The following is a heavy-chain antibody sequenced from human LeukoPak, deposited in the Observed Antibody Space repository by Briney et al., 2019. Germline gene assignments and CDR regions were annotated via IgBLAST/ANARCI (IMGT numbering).Heavy chain of an antibody. V-gene: IGHV4-34*01. CDR3: ASANIVGATAIDC. Sequence: PSETLSLTCAVYGGSFSGYYWSWIRQPPGKGLEWIGEINHSGSTNYNPSLKSRVTTSVDTSKNQFSLKLSSVTAADTAVYYCASANIVGATAIDCWGQGTLVTVSS. D-gene: IGHD1-26*01. CDR1: GGSFSGYY. J-gene: IGHJ4*02. CDR2: INHSGST.